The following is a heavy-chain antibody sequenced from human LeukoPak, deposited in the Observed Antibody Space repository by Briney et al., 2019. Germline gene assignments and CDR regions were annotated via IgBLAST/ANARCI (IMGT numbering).Heavy chain of an antibody. V-gene: IGHV1-69*06. Sequence: ASVKVSCKASGGTVNSYAISWVRQAPGQGLEWMGGIIPIFGTTNYARKFRGRVTLTADKSTRTAYMELSSLRSEDTAVYYCARGQRGSLGSSSYGYYYYYLDVWGKGTTVTVSS. D-gene: IGHD6-6*01. CDR2: IIPIFGTT. CDR1: GGTVNSYA. J-gene: IGHJ6*03. CDR3: ARGQRGSLGSSSYGYYYYYLDV.